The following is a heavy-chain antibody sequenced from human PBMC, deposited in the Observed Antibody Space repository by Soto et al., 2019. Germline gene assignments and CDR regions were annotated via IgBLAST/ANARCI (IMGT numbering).Heavy chain of an antibody. J-gene: IGHJ4*02. CDR3: AKGRIYQLLYNNYDFWSGYYRPFDY. CDR1: GFTFSSYS. V-gene: IGHV3-48*01. CDR2: ISSSSSTI. D-gene: IGHD3-3*01. Sequence: PGGSLRLSCAASGFTFSSYSMNWVRQAPGKGLEWVSYISSSSSTIYYADSVKGRFTISRDNAKNSLYLQMNSLRAEDTAVYYCAKGRIYQLLYNNYDFWSGYYRPFDYWGQGTLVTVSS.